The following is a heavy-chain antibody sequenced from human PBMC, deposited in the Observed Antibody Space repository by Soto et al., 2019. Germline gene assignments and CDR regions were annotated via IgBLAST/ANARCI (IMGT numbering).Heavy chain of an antibody. V-gene: IGHV4-59*08. CDR2: IYYSGST. CDR1: GGSISSYY. CDR3: ARLGHYSRSLYGKNWFDP. Sequence: PSETLSLTCTVSGGSISSYYWSWIRQPPGKGLEWIGYIYYSGSTNYNPSLKSRVTISVDTSKNQFSLKLSSVTAADTAVYYCARLGHYSRSLYGKNWFDPRGQGTLVTVSP. D-gene: IGHD6-13*01. J-gene: IGHJ5*02.